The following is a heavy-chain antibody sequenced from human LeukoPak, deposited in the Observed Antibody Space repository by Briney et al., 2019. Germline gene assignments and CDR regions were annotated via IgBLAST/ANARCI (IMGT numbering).Heavy chain of an antibody. Sequence: GGSLRLSCAASGFTFSNAYMNWVRQAPGKRLEWVGRIKPKTDGETTEYAAPVKGRFSISRDDSKNMLYLQMNSLKTEDTAVYYCITPLPYSAQGGQGTLVTVSS. CDR3: ITPLPYSAQ. CDR1: GFTFSNAY. CDR2: IKPKTDGETT. V-gene: IGHV3-15*07. J-gene: IGHJ4*02. D-gene: IGHD2-21*01.